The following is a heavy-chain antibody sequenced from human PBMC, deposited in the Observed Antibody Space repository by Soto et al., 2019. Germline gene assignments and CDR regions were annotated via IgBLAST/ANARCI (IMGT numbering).Heavy chain of an antibody. CDR2: IYYSGST. J-gene: IGHJ5*02. Sequence: SETLSLTCTVSGGSISSYYWSWIRQPPGKGLEWIGYIYYSGSTNYNPSLKSRVTISVDTSKNKFSLKLSSVTAADTAVYYCAREVTTVTTTSWFDPWGQGTLVTVSS. CDR3: AREVTTVTTTSWFDP. V-gene: IGHV4-59*01. CDR1: GGSISSYY. D-gene: IGHD4-4*01.